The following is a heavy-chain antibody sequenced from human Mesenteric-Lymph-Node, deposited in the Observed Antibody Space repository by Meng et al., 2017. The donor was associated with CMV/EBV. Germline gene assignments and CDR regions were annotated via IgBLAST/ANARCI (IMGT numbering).Heavy chain of an antibody. D-gene: IGHD2-2*02. J-gene: IGHJ4*02. CDR3: ARDFIHCSSTSCHRAPFDY. CDR2: ISSSSSYI. Sequence: GESLKISCAASGFTFSSYSMNWVRQAPGKGLEWVSSISSSSSYIYYADSVKGRFTISRDNAKNSLYLQMNSLRAEDTAVYYCARDFIHCSSTSCHRAPFDYWGQGTLVTVSS. V-gene: IGHV3-21*01. CDR1: GFTFSSYS.